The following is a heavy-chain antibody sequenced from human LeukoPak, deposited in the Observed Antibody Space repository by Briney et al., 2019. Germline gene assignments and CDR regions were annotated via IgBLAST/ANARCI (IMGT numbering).Heavy chain of an antibody. CDR1: GGSFTNYY. CDR2: IYTSGST. Sequence: SETLSPTCSVSGGSFTNYYWTWIRQPAGKGLEWIGRIYTSGSTNYNPSLKGRVTMSVDTSQKEVSLTLRSMTAADTAVYFCARGSGSYRPLHFFDYWGQGTLVTVSS. D-gene: IGHD1-26*01. J-gene: IGHJ4*02. V-gene: IGHV4-4*07. CDR3: ARGSGSYRPLHFFDY.